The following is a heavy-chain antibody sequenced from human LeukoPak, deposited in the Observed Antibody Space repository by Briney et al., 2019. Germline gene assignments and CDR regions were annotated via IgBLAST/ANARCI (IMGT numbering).Heavy chain of an antibody. Sequence: SETLSLTCAVYGGSFSGYYWSWFRQPPGKGLEWIGEINHSGSTNYNPSLKSRVTISVETSKNQFSLKLSSVTAADTAVYYCARDAWYSRGWHWTFDYWGRGTLVTVSS. J-gene: IGHJ4*02. CDR2: INHSGST. CDR3: ARDAWYSRGWHWTFDY. CDR1: GGSFSGYY. V-gene: IGHV4-34*01. D-gene: IGHD6-19*01.